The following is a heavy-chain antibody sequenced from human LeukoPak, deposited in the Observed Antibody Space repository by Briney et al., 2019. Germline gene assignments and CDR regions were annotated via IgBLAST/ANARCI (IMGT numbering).Heavy chain of an antibody. CDR2: LYYSGST. CDR1: GYSISSGYY. V-gene: IGHV4-38-2*02. Sequence: SETLSLTCTVSGYSISSGYYWGWIRQPPGRGLEWIGSLYYSGSTYNNPSLKSRVTISVDTSKNQFSLKLTSVTAADTAVYYCATGVPGSYTPRGYFDYWGQGTLVTVSS. D-gene: IGHD1-26*01. J-gene: IGHJ4*03. CDR3: ATGVPGSYTPRGYFDY.